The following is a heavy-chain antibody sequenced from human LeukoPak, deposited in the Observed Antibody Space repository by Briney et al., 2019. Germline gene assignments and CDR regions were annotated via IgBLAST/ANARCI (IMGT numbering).Heavy chain of an antibody. Sequence: SLRLSCAASGFTFDDYAMHWVRQAPGKGLEWVSGISWNSGSIGYADSVKGRFTISRDNAKNSLYLQMNSLRAEDTALYYCARHAVAGTPDAFDIWGQGTMVTVSS. V-gene: IGHV3-9*01. CDR2: ISWNSGSI. CDR3: ARHAVAGTPDAFDI. J-gene: IGHJ3*02. D-gene: IGHD6-19*01. CDR1: GFTFDDYA.